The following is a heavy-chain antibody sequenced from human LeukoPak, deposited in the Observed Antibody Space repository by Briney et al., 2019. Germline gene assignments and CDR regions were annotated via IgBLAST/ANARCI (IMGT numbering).Heavy chain of an antibody. V-gene: IGHV3-30*03. CDR1: GFSFSAYA. J-gene: IGHJ4*02. D-gene: IGHD6-13*01. CDR2: LSYDGSKQ. Sequence: GGSLRLSCAASGFSFSAYAMHWVRQAPGKGLEWVAVLSYDGSKQFYADSVQGRFTISRDNSKNTLYLQMSSLRAEDTAVYYCARSTYSTTWYYFHYWGQGTLVTVSS. CDR3: ARSTYSTTWYYFHY.